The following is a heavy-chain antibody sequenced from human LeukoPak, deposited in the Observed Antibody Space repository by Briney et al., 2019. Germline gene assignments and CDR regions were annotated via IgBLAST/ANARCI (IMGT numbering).Heavy chain of an antibody. V-gene: IGHV3-7*01. D-gene: IGHD6-13*01. J-gene: IGHJ4*02. CDR2: IRQDGGAI. CDR1: GFTFSNYG. Sequence: GGSLRLSCAASGFTFSNYGMHWVRQAPGRGLEWVANIRQDGGAIYYLDSVRGRFTISRDNAKDSLSLQMNSLRAEDTAFYYCVRALGAAGAYWGQGTLITVSS. CDR3: VRALGAAGAY.